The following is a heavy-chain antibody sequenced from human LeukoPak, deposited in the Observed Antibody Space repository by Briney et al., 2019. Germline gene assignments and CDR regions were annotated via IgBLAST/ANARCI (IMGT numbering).Heavy chain of an antibody. CDR2: ISLTGQT. J-gene: IGHJ4*02. CDR1: GGSISSSSYY. Sequence: LSETLSLTCTVSGGSISSSSYYWGWIRQPPGKGLEWIGEISLTGQTNYNPSLNGRVTMSLDKSSNQLSLNLTSVTAADTATYYCSRESGAFCPFGYWGQGTLVIVSS. CDR3: SRESGAFCPFGY. D-gene: IGHD1-26*01. V-gene: IGHV4-39*07.